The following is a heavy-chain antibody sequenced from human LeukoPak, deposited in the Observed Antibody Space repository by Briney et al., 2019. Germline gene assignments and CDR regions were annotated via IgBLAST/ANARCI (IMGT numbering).Heavy chain of an antibody. V-gene: IGHV3-53*01. CDR2: IYKNAIT. D-gene: IGHD4-23*01. Sequence: GGSLRLSCAASGFTVSSNYMTWVRQAPGKGLEWVSVIYKNAITYYADTVKGRFTISRDNSKNTLYLQMNSLRAEDTAVYYCARRAGGYSHPYDYWGQGTLVTVSS. J-gene: IGHJ4*02. CDR3: ARRAGGYSHPYDY. CDR1: GFTVSSNY.